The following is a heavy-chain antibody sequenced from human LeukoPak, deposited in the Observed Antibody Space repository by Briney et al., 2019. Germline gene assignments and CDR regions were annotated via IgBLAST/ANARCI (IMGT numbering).Heavy chain of an antibody. CDR1: GFTFSSYW. CDR3: ARDRGAYCSGGSCYSRNWFDP. Sequence: GGSLRLSCAASGFTFSSYWMHWVRQAPGNGLVWVSRINSDGSSTSYADSVKGRFTISRDNAKNTLYLQMNSLRAEDTAVYYCARDRGAYCSGGSCYSRNWFDPWGQGTWSPSPQ. V-gene: IGHV3-74*01. J-gene: IGHJ5*02. CDR2: INSDGSST. D-gene: IGHD2-15*01.